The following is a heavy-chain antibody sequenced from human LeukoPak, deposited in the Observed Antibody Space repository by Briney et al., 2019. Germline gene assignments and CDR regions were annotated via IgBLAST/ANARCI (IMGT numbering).Heavy chain of an antibody. CDR3: AKALMRGYFDY. V-gene: IGHV3-23*01. CDR1: GFTFSSYA. Sequence: QAGGSLRLSCAAFGFTFSSYAMSWVRQAPGKGLEWVSAISGSGGSTYYADSVKGRFTISRGNSKNTLYLQMNSLRAEDTAVYYCAKALMRGYFDYWGQGTLVTVSS. CDR2: ISGSGGST. J-gene: IGHJ4*02.